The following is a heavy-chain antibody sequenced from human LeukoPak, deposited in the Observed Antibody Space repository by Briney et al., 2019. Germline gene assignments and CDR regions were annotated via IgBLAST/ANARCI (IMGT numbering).Heavy chain of an antibody. Sequence: SETLSLTCTVSGGSTSSGSYYWSWIRQPAGKGLEWIGRIYTSGSTNYNPSLKSRVTISVDTSKNQFSLKLSSVTAADTAVYYCARATATYYYYYMDVWGKGTTVTVSS. CDR3: ARATATYYYYYMDV. CDR1: GGSTSSGSYY. J-gene: IGHJ6*03. D-gene: IGHD2-15*01. V-gene: IGHV4-61*02. CDR2: IYTSGST.